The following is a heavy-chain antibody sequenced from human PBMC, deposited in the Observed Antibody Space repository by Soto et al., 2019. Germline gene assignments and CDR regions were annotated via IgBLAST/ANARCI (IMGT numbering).Heavy chain of an antibody. D-gene: IGHD3-3*01. Sequence: QVQLVESGGGVVQPGRSLRLSCAASGFTFSSYGMHWVRQAPGKGLEWVAVISYDGSNKYYADSVKGRFTISRDNSQNTLYLQMTSLRAEDTAVYYCAKDLTFRFLEWLPAPPGGMDVWGQGTTVSVSS. CDR3: AKDLTFRFLEWLPAPPGGMDV. V-gene: IGHV3-30*18. CDR1: GFTFSSYG. J-gene: IGHJ6*02. CDR2: ISYDGSNK.